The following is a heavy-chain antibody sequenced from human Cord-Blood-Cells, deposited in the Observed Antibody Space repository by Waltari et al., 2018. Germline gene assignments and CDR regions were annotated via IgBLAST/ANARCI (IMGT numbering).Heavy chain of an antibody. CDR3: ARAQIWSGYYLDY. D-gene: IGHD3-3*01. J-gene: IGHJ4*02. Sequence: QVQLQESGPGLVKPSETLSLTCTVSGGSISSHYWSWIRQPPGKGLEWIGYIYYSGSTNYNPSLKSRVTISVDTSKNQFSRKLSSVTAADTAVYYCARAQIWSGYYLDYWGQGTLVTVSS. V-gene: IGHV4-59*11. CDR1: GGSISSHY. CDR2: IYYSGST.